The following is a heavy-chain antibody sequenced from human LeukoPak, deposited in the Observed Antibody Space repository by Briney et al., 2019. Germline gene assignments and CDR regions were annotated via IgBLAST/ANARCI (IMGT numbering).Heavy chain of an antibody. D-gene: IGHD3-22*01. CDR2: ISTSSSTI. J-gene: IGHJ4*02. CDR1: GFTFSSYN. CDR3: ARHRGPSLHSSGYFDY. V-gene: IGHV3-48*02. Sequence: GGSLRLSCAASGFTFSSYNMNWVRQAPGKGLEWVSYISTSSSTIYYADSVKGRFTISRDNAKNSLYLQMDSLRDEDTAVYYCARHRGPSLHSSGYFDYWGQGTLVTVSS.